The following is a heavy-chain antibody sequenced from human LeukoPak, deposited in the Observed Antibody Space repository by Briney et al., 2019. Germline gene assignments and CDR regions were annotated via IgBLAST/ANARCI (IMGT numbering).Heavy chain of an antibody. CDR3: SRGVLDNGNFRLAY. CDR2: ISRVGGDT. CDR1: IFTFSGYG. D-gene: IGHD4-11*01. V-gene: IGHV3-23*01. J-gene: IGHJ4*02. Sequence: GGSLRLSCAASIFTFSGYGMSWVRQAPGKGLEWVSGISRVGGDTYYADSVQGRFTISRDNSKSTLYMRMNRLRVEDTAVYYCSRGVLDNGNFRLAYWAPGTLDTVS.